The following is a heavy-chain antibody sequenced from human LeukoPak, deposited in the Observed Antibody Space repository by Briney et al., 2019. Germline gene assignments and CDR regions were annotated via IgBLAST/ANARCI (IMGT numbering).Heavy chain of an antibody. Sequence: ASVKVSCKASGYTFTGYYMHWVRQAPGQGLEWMGWINPNSGGTNYAQKFQGRVTMTRDTSISTAYMGLSRLRSDDTAVYYCARAGGYCGRISCPYYFDYWGQGSLVAVSS. D-gene: IGHD2-15*01. J-gene: IGHJ4*02. CDR2: INPNSGGT. CDR1: GYTFTGYY. CDR3: ARAGGYCGRISCPYYFDY. V-gene: IGHV1-2*02.